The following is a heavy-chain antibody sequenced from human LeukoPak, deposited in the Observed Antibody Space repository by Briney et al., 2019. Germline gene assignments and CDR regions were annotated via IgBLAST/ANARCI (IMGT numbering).Heavy chain of an antibody. CDR3: ARSIVGATRGAFDI. V-gene: IGHV1-69*04. CDR1: GGTFSSYA. CDR2: IIPILGIA. D-gene: IGHD1-26*01. Sequence: SVKVSCKSSGGTFSSYAISWVRQAPGQGLEWMGRIIPILGIANYAQKFQGRVTITADKSTSTAYMELSSLRSEDTAVYYCARSIVGATRGAFDIWGQGTMVTVSS. J-gene: IGHJ3*02.